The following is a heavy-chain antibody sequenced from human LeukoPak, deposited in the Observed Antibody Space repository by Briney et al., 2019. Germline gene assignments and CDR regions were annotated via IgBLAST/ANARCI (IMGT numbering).Heavy chain of an antibody. D-gene: IGHD6-13*01. J-gene: IGHJ4*02. V-gene: IGHV3-23*01. CDR3: ASVKLRSSGDY. Sequence: GGSLRLSCAASGFTVSSNYMSWVRQAPGKGLEWVSAISGSGGSTYYADSVKGRFTISRDNSKNTLYLQMNSLRAEDTAVYYCASVKLRSSGDYWGQGTLVTVSS. CDR1: GFTVSSNY. CDR2: ISGSGGST.